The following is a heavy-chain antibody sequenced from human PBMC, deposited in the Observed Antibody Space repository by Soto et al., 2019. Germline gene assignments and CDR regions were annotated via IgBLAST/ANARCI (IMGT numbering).Heavy chain of an antibody. J-gene: IGHJ6*02. Sequence: QVQLVQSGAEVKKPGSSVKVSSKAPGGTFSSYAISWVRQAPGQGLEWMGGIIPIFGTANYAQKFQGRVTITADESTSTGYMELSSLTSEDTAVYYCARSQGGSSSLDIFYYYYYGMDVWGQGTTVTVSS. CDR2: IIPIFGTA. V-gene: IGHV1-69*01. CDR1: GGTFSSYA. CDR3: ARSQGGSSSLDIFYYYYYGMDV. D-gene: IGHD2-15*01.